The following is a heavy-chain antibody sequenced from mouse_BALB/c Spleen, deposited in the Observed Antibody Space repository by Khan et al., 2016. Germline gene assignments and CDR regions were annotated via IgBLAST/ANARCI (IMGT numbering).Heavy chain of an antibody. CDR1: GFTFSSYW. CDR3: ARGGVLRPFAY. CDR2: ILPGSGST. Sequence: QVQLQQSGAELMKPGASVKISCKATGFTFSSYWIEWVKQRPGHGLEWIGEILPGSGSTNYNETFKGKATFTADTSSNTAYIQLSSLTAEDSAVYYCARGGVLRPFAYWGREATVTVFA. D-gene: IGHD1-2*01. J-gene: IGHJ3*01. V-gene: IGHV1-9*01.